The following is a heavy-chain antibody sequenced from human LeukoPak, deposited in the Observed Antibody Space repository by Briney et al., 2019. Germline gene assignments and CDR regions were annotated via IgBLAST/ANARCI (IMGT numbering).Heavy chain of an antibody. D-gene: IGHD5-18*01. CDR1: GYSFTNYW. CDR2: IYPGDSET. V-gene: IGHV5-51*01. J-gene: IGHJ4*02. CDR3: VRSRGYSYGYSYYFDY. Sequence: MHGESLQISCKCSGYSFTNYWIGWVRQMSGKSVEWMGIIYPGDSETRYSPSFQGQVTITADTSISTAYLQWSSLKASDTAMYYCVRSRGYSYGYSYYFDYWGQGTLVTVSS.